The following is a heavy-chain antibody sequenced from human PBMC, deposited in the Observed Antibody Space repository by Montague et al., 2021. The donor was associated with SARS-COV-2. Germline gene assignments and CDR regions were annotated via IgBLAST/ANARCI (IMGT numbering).Heavy chain of an antibody. CDR3: AREGAVVGARRTFDL. V-gene: IGHV4-39*07. CDR2: IYYSGNT. Sequence: SETLSLTCTISGGSISSRSYYWGWIRQPPGKGLEWIGGIYYSGNTYYNPSLKSRVTISVDPSKNQFSLKLTSVTAADTAVYFCAREGAVVGARRTFDLWGQGTMVTVSS. CDR1: GGSISSRSYY. D-gene: IGHD1-26*01. J-gene: IGHJ3*01.